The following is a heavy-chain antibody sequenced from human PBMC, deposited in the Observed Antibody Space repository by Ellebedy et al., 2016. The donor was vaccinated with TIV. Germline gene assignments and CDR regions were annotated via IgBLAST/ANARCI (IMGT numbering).Heavy chain of an antibody. CDR2: INPNSGGT. J-gene: IGHJ3*02. Sequence: ASVKVSCKASGYTFTGYYMHWVRQAPGQGLEWMGWINPNSGGTNYAQKFQGRVTMPRDTSTSTVYMELSSLRSEDTAVYYCARAKGTYYYGSGSYDAFDIWGQGTMVTVSS. D-gene: IGHD3-10*01. V-gene: IGHV1-2*02. CDR3: ARAKGTYYYGSGSYDAFDI. CDR1: GYTFTGYY.